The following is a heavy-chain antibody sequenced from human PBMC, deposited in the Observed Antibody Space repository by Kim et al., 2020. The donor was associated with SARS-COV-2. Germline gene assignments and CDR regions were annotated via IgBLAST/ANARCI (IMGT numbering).Heavy chain of an antibody. Sequence: YYIHPVKGRFTIARDNSKNTLLLQRNSLRAEDTAIYYCAKLPTGFPNWFGPWGQGTLVTVSS. CDR3: AKLPTGFPNWFGP. V-gene: IGHV3-23*05. J-gene: IGHJ5*02.